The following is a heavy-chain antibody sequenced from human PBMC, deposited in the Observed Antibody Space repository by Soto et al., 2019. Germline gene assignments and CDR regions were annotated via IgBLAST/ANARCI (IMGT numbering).Heavy chain of an antibody. D-gene: IGHD2-2*01. CDR3: ATIIIPAATNFY. CDR2: ISGSGGST. V-gene: IGHV3-23*01. J-gene: IGHJ4*02. CDR1: GITFTAYA. Sequence: EVQLLESGGGLVQPGGSLRLSCAASGITFTAYAMSWVRQAPGKGLEWVSSISGSGGSTYYADSVKGRLTISRDNSKNTLYLQMNSLRAEDTAVYYCATIIIPAATNFYWGQGTLLTVSS.